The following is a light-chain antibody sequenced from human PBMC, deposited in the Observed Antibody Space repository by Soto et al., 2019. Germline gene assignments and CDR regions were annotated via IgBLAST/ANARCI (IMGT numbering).Light chain of an antibody. V-gene: IGKV1-5*03. CDR2: KAS. CDR3: QHYNSYSEA. Sequence: DLQMTQSPTTLSASIGARVTITCRASESIRTWLAWYQHKPGKAPKLLIYKASTLKSGVPSRFSGSGSGTEFTLTISSLQPDDFATYYCQHYNSYSEAFGQGTKVDIK. J-gene: IGKJ1*01. CDR1: ESIRTW.